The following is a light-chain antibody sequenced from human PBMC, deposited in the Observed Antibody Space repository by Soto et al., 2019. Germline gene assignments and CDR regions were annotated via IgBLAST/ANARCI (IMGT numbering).Light chain of an antibody. CDR1: LSVLYSPNNRNY. V-gene: IGKV4-1*01. Sequence: DIVMTQSPDSLAVSLGERATINCKSSLSVLYSPNNRNYLAWYQQKPGQPPKLLIHWASTRESGVPDRISGSGSGTDFTLTISSLQADDVALYYCQQYYTTPRTFGQGTKVEIK. CDR3: QQYYTTPRT. J-gene: IGKJ1*01. CDR2: WAS.